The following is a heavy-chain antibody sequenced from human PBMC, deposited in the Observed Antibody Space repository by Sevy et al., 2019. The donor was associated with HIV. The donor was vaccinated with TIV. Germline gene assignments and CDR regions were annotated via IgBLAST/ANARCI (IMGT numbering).Heavy chain of an antibody. J-gene: IGHJ3*02. Sequence: ASVKVSCKASGYTFTNYYIQWVRQAPGQGLEWMGIINPSGGSTSYAQKFQGRVTMTRDTSTSTLYMELSSLRFDDTAVYYCTRARGSSGWDAFHIWGQGTMVTVSS. D-gene: IGHD6-19*01. CDR2: INPSGGST. CDR1: GYTFTNYY. CDR3: TRARGSSGWDAFHI. V-gene: IGHV1-46*03.